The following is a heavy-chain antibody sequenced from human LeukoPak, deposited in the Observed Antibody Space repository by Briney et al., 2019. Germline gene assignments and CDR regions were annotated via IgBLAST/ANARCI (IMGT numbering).Heavy chain of an antibody. D-gene: IGHD1-26*01. Sequence: GGSLRPSCAASEFTFRNYGMSWVRQAPGKGLEWVSSISNSGGSTYYADSVKGRFTISRDNFKNTLFLQMNSLRAEDTAVYYCAKDKRVSTGSYFPFDYWGQRTLVTVSS. V-gene: IGHV3-23*01. J-gene: IGHJ4*02. CDR2: ISNSGGST. CDR3: AKDKRVSTGSYFPFDY. CDR1: EFTFRNYG.